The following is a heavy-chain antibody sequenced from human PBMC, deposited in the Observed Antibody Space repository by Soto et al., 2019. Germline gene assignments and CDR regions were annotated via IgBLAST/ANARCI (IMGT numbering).Heavy chain of an antibody. CDR2: ISAHNGNT. CDR3: ERGRYGDY. J-gene: IGHJ4*02. CDR1: GYAFTTYG. Sequence: QVHLVQSGAEVKKPGASVKVSCKGSGYAFTTYGITWVRQAPGQGLEWMGWISAHNGNTNYAQKLQGRVTVTRDTSTSTDYMELRSLRSDDTAVYYCERGRYGDYWGQGALVTVSS. V-gene: IGHV1-18*01. D-gene: IGHD1-1*01.